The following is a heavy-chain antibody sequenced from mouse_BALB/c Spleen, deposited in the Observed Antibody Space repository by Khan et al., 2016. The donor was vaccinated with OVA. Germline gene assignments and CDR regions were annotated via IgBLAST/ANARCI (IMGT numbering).Heavy chain of an antibody. D-gene: IGHD2-10*02. CDR1: GYTFTSYW. V-gene: IGHV1-61*01. CDR3: ARGGYGTSFAF. Sequence: QVQLKQSGAELVRPGASVKLSCKASGYTFTSYWMNWVKQRPGQGLEWLGMIDPSDSKTHYNQMFKDKATLTVDKSSSTTYMQLSSLTSEDSAVYCCARGGYGTSFAFWGQGTLVTVSA. J-gene: IGHJ3*01. CDR2: IDPSDSKT.